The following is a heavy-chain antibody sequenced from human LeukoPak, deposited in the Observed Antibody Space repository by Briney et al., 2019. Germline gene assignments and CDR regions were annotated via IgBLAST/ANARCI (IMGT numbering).Heavy chain of an antibody. CDR1: GYTFTSYA. CDR2: INAGNGNT. Sequence: ASVKVSCKASGYTFTSYAMHWVRQAPGQRLEWMGWINAGNGNTKYSQKFQGRVTITRDTSASTAYMELSSLRSEDTAVYYCARDPENEILTGYLDYWGQGTLVTVSS. D-gene: IGHD3-9*01. J-gene: IGHJ4*02. V-gene: IGHV1-3*01. CDR3: ARDPENEILTGYLDY.